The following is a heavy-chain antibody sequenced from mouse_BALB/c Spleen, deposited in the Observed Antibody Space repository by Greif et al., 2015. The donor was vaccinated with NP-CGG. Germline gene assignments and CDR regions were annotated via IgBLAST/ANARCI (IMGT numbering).Heavy chain of an antibody. D-gene: IGHD4-1*01. CDR2: INPYNGAT. J-gene: IGHJ3*01. Sequence: VQLQQSGPELVKPGASVKISCKASGYSFTGYYMHWVKQSHVKSLEWIGRINPYNGATSYNQNFKDKASLTVDKSSSTAYMELHSLTSEDSAVYYCARDWDLFAYWGQGTLVTVSA. CDR1: GYSFTGYY. CDR3: ARDWDLFAY. V-gene: IGHV1-31*01.